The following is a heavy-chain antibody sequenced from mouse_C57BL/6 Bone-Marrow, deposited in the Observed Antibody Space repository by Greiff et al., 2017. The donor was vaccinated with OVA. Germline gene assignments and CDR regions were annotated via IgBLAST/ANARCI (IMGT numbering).Heavy chain of an antibody. Sequence: VQLQQSGAELARPGASVKLSCKASGYTFTSYGISWVKQRTGQGLEWIGEIYPRSGNTYYNEKFQGKATLTADKSYSTAYMELRSLTSEDSAVYFCARGGYGYDGDWYFDVWGTGTTVTVSS. V-gene: IGHV1-81*01. D-gene: IGHD2-2*01. J-gene: IGHJ1*03. CDR2: IYPRSGNT. CDR3: ARGGYGYDGDWYFDV. CDR1: GYTFTSYG.